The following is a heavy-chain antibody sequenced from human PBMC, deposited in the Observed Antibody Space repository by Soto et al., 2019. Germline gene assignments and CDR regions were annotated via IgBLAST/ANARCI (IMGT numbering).Heavy chain of an antibody. D-gene: IGHD5-18*01. CDR1: GGTFSSYA. Sequence: QVQLVQSGVEEKKPGSSVKVSCKASGGTFSSYAISWVRQATGQGLEWMGGIIPIFGTANYAQKFQGRVTITSDESTSTAYRELSSLRSEDTGVYYCARDFVSYSYGYGYWGQGTLVTLSS. CDR3: ARDFVSYSYGYGY. V-gene: IGHV1-69*05. J-gene: IGHJ1*01. CDR2: IIPIFGTA.